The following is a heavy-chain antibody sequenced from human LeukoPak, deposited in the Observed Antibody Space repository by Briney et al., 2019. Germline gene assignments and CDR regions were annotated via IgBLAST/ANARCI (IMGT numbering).Heavy chain of an antibody. CDR3: WRHCSGSSS. J-gene: IGHJ4*02. Sequence: GESLKISCKGSGYSFTSYWIGWVRQMPGKGLEWMGIIYPGDSDTRYSPSFQGQVTISADKPISTAYLQWSSLKSSESAMYCCWRHCSGSSSWGQGTLVTVSS. CDR2: IYPGDSDT. V-gene: IGHV5-51*01. CDR1: GYSFTSYW. D-gene: IGHD2-2*01.